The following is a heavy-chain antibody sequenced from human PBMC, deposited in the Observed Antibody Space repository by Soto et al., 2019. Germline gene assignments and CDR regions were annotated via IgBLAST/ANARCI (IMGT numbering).Heavy chain of an antibody. CDR3: ARNDYGDYSRENWFDP. CDR1: GGSISSSSYY. Sequence: QLQLQESGPGLVKPSETLSLTCTVSGGSISSSSYYWGWIRQPPGKGLEWIGSIYYSGSTYYNPSLKSRVTISVDTSKNQFSLKLSSVTAADTAVYYCARNDYGDYSRENWFDPWGQGTLVTVSS. J-gene: IGHJ5*02. V-gene: IGHV4-39*01. D-gene: IGHD4-17*01. CDR2: IYYSGST.